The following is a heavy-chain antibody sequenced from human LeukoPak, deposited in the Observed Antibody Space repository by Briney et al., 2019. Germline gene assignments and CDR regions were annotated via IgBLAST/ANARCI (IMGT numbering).Heavy chain of an antibody. J-gene: IGHJ4*02. V-gene: IGHV3-74*01. CDR3: VRVSRWFLVGFDY. Sequence: GGSLRLSCAACGFTFSRYWMHWVRQAPGKGLVWVSRINSDGSSTSYADSVKGRFTISRDNAKNTLYLQMNSLRAEDTAVYYCVRVSRWFLVGFDYWGQGILVTVSS. CDR1: GFTFSRYW. CDR2: INSDGSST. D-gene: IGHD3-22*01.